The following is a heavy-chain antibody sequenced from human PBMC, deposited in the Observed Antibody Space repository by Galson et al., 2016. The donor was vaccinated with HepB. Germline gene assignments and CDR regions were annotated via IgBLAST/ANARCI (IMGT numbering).Heavy chain of an antibody. V-gene: IGHV3-15*01. J-gene: IGHJ4*02. D-gene: IGHD4-11*01. CDR1: GLSFRDAW. CDR3: AGSPLQSPTVTFDY. Sequence: SLRLSCAVSGLSFRDAWMSWVRQAPGRGLEWIGRIKSNSDGGTRDYAGPLKGRVTISRDDSQSTLYLEMNRLTPEDTAVYYCAGSPLQSPTVTFDYWGRGTLVTVAS. CDR2: IKSNSDGGTR.